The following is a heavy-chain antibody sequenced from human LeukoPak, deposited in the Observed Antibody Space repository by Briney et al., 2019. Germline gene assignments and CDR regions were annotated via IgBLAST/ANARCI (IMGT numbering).Heavy chain of an antibody. J-gene: IGHJ4*02. CDR3: ARARGYSYNPLFDY. Sequence: GGSLRLSCVASGFTFSGYWMSWVRQAPGEGLEWVPNIKQDGGEFYYVDAVEGRFTISRDNAKNSLYLQMNRLRVDDTAVYYCARARGYSYNPLFDYWGQGTLVTVSS. CDR2: IKQDGGEF. CDR1: GFTFSGYW. D-gene: IGHD5-18*01. V-gene: IGHV3-7*04.